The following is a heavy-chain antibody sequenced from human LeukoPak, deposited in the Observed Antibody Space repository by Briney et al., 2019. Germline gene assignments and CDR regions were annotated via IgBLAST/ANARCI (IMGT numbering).Heavy chain of an antibody. CDR3: ARDRYYDILTGSYGMDV. CDR2: IYYSGST. D-gene: IGHD3-9*01. Sequence: SETLSLTCTVSGGSISSGGHYWSWIRQHPGKGLEWIGYIYYSGSTYYNPSLKSRVTISVDTSKNQFSLKLSSVTAADTAVYYCARDRYYDILTGSYGMDVWGQGTTVTVSS. CDR1: GGSISSGGHY. V-gene: IGHV4-31*03. J-gene: IGHJ6*02.